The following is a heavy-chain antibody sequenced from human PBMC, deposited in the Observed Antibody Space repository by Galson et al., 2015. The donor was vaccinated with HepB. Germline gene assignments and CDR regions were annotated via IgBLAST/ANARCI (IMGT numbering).Heavy chain of an antibody. CDR1: GYTFTSYY. CDR3: ARRMRPYYYDSSGYYDAFDI. D-gene: IGHD3-22*01. V-gene: IGHV1-46*01. J-gene: IGHJ3*02. CDR2: INPSGGST. Sequence: SVKVSCKASGYTFTSYYMHWVRQAPGQGLEWMGIINPSGGSTSYAQKFQGRVTMTRDTSTSTVYMELSSLRSEDTAVYYCARRMRPYYYDSSGYYDAFDIWGQGTMVTVSS.